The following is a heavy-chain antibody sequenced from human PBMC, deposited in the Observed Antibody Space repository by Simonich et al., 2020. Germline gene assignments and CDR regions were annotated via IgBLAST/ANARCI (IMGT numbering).Heavy chain of an antibody. V-gene: IGHV3-23*01. D-gene: IGHD3-22*01. CDR3: AKDLGERMTMIVVVIDAFDI. Sequence: GGGLVQPGGSLRLSCAASGFTFSSYAMSWVRQAPGKGLEWVSAISGSGGSTYYANSRKGRFTISRDNSKNTLYLQMNSLRAEDTAVDYCAKDLGERMTMIVVVIDAFDIWGQGTMVTVSS. CDR2: ISGSGGST. CDR1: GFTFSSYA. J-gene: IGHJ3*02.